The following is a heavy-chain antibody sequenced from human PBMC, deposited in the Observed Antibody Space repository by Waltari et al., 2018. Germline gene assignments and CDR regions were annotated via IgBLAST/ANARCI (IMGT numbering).Heavy chain of an antibody. CDR2: IYTSGST. J-gene: IGHJ5*02. CDR1: GGSISSYY. D-gene: IGHD2-2*01. V-gene: IGHV4-4*07. Sequence: QVQLQESGPGLVKPSETLSLTCTVSGGSISSYYWSWIRQPAGKGLEWIGRIYTSGSTNYNPSLKSRVTMSVDTSKNQFTLRLSSVAAADTAVDYCARDTQHSRFDPWGQGTLVTVSS. CDR3: ARDTQHSRFDP.